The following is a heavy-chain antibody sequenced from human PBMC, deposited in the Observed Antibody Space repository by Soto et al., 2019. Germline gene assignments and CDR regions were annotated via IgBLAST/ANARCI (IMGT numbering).Heavy chain of an antibody. J-gene: IGHJ6*02. CDR1: GGSFTSNNW. V-gene: IGHV4-4*02. D-gene: IGHD2-15*01. Sequence: QVQLQESGPGLVKPSGTLSLTCAVSGGSFTSNNWWTWVRQPPGQGLEWIGAIYRTGRTNYNPSLKSRVTMTTATTTKATYMELRNLRSDDTAHYYCARDLTIVPSTHPRLENYGMDVWGQGITVSV. CDR3: ARDLTIVPSTHPRLENYGMDV. CDR2: IYRTGRT.